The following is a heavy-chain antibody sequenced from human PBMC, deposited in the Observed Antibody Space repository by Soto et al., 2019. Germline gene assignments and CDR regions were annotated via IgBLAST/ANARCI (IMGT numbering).Heavy chain of an antibody. V-gene: IGHV4-61*01. CDR2: IYYSGST. CDR3: ARVWGGAFDI. Sequence: SETVSLTCTVSGGSVSRGRYYWSWIRQPPGKGLEWIGYIYYSGSTNYNPSLKSRVTISVDTSKNQFSLKLSSVTAADTAVYYCARVWGGAFDIWGQGTMVT. D-gene: IGHD3-10*01. J-gene: IGHJ3*02. CDR1: GGSVSRGRYY.